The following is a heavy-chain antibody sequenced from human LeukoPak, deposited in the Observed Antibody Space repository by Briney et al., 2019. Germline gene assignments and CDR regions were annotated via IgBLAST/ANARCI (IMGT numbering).Heavy chain of an antibody. CDR3: ARISYSSSWYSRAEYFQH. D-gene: IGHD6-13*01. CDR2: ISSSSSYI. Sequence: GGSLRLSCAASGFTCSSYSMNWVRQAPGKGLEWVSSISSSSSYIYYADSVKGRFTISRDNAKNSLYLQMNSLRAEDTAVYYCARISYSSSWYSRAEYFQHWGQGTLVTVSS. CDR1: GFTCSSYS. V-gene: IGHV3-21*01. J-gene: IGHJ1*01.